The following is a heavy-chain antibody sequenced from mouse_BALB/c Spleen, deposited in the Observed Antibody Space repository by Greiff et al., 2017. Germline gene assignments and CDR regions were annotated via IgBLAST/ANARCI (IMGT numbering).Heavy chain of an antibody. CDR1: GYSITSDYA. V-gene: IGHV3-2*02. J-gene: IGHJ2*01. CDR3: ARGYDVDY. Sequence: EVQLQQSGPGLVKPSQSLSLTCTVTGYSITSDYAWNWIRQFPGNKLEWMGYISYSGSTSYNPSLKSRISITRDTSKNQFFLQLNSVTTEDTATYYCARGYDVDYWGQGTTLTVSS. D-gene: IGHD2-14*01. CDR2: ISYSGST.